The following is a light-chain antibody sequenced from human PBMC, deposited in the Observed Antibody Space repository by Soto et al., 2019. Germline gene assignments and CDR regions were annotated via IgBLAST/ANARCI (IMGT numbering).Light chain of an antibody. CDR3: SSYAGSNNYV. V-gene: IGLV2-8*01. CDR1: SSDVGAHSF. J-gene: IGLJ1*01. Sequence: QSVLTQPPSASGSPGQSVTISCTGTSSDVGAHSFVSWHQQHPGKAPKLMVYEVSKRPSGVPDRFSGSKSGNTASLTVSGLQAEDEADYYCSSYAGSNNYVFGTGTKVTVL. CDR2: EVS.